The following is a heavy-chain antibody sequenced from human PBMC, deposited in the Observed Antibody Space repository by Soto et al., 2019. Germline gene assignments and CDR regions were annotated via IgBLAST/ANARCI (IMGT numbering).Heavy chain of an antibody. CDR3: AREGPYDAFDI. Sequence: EVQLVESGGGLVQPGGSLRLSCAASVFTFSSNYMSWVRQAPGEGLEWVSVIYSGGSTYYADSVKGRFTISRDNSKNTLYLQKNILRAEDTAVYYCAREGPYDAFDIWGQGTMVTVSS. V-gene: IGHV3-66*01. CDR1: VFTFSSNY. J-gene: IGHJ3*02. CDR2: IYSGGST.